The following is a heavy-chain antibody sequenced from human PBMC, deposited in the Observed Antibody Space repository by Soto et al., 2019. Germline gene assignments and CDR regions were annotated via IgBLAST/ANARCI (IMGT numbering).Heavy chain of an antibody. CDR3: ARECLHTIVVVVAATSRGFDP. J-gene: IGHJ5*02. CDR1: GGSFSGYY. V-gene: IGHV4-34*01. Sequence: PSETLSLTCAVYGGSFSGYYWSWIRQPPGKGLEWIGEINHSGSTNYNPSLKSRVTISVDTSKNQFSLKLSSVTAADTAVYYCARECLHTIVVVVAATSRGFDPWGQGTLVTVSS. D-gene: IGHD2-15*01. CDR2: INHSGST.